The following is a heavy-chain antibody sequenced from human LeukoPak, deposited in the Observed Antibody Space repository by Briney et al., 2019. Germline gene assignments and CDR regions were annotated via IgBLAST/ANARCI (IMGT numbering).Heavy chain of an antibody. Sequence: GGSLRLSCAASGFTFSSYAMSWVRQAPGKGLEWVSAISGSGGSTYYADSVKGRFTISRDNSKNTLYLQMNSLRAEDTAVYYCAKRRGTTVTTTDFDYWGQGTLVTVPS. CDR1: GFTFSSYA. J-gene: IGHJ4*02. D-gene: IGHD4-17*01. CDR3: AKRRGTTVTTTDFDY. V-gene: IGHV3-23*01. CDR2: ISGSGGST.